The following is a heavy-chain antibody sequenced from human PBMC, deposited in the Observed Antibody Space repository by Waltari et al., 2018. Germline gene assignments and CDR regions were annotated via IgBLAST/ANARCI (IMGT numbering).Heavy chain of an antibody. Sequence: QVQLVQSGAEVKKPGSSVKVSCKASGGTFSSYAISWVRQAPGQGLEWMGGIIPIFGTANYAQKFQGRVTITADESTSTAYMELSSLRSEDTAVYYCATGGYDFWSGYYYDKYFQHWGQGTLVTVSS. D-gene: IGHD3-3*01. CDR3: ATGGYDFWSGYYYDKYFQH. CDR2: IIPIFGTA. V-gene: IGHV1-69*01. CDR1: GGTFSSYA. J-gene: IGHJ1*01.